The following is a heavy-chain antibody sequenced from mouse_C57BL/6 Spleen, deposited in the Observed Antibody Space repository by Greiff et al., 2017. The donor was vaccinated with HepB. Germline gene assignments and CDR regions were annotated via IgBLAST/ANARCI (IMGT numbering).Heavy chain of an antibody. CDR1: GYAFSSSW. D-gene: IGHD2-1*01. CDR3: ARDGNYPYAMDY. Sequence: VQLQQSGPELVKPGASVKISCKASGYAFSSSWMNWVKQRPGKGLEWIGRIYPGDGDTNYNGKFKGKATLTADKSSSTAYMQLSSLTSEDSAVYFCARDGNYPYAMDYWGQGTSVTVSS. J-gene: IGHJ4*01. V-gene: IGHV1-82*01. CDR2: IYPGDGDT.